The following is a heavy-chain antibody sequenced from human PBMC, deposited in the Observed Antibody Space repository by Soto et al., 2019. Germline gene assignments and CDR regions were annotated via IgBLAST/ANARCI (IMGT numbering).Heavy chain of an antibody. CDR2: TSFSGYT. Sequence: QVQRQESGPGLVKPSQTLSLTCSVSGDSVSSGDSYWSWICQPPGKALEWIGYTSFSGYTSYSPSLKSRVTISVDMSKSQFSLRLTSVTAADTAVYYCVRGGNPYHYATSGPGTFDKWGQGTLVSVSS. CDR1: GDSVSSGDSY. CDR3: VRGGNPYHYATSGPGTFDK. J-gene: IGHJ4*02. D-gene: IGHD1-26*01. V-gene: IGHV4-30-4*01.